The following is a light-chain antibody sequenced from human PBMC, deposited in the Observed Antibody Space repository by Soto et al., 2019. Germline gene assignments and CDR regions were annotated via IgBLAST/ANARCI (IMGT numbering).Light chain of an antibody. CDR1: QGIGNY. CDR3: QNHNNAPWT. Sequence: DIQMTQSPSSLSASVGDRVTITCRASQGIGNYLAWYQQKSGKVPKLLIYAASTLQSGVPSRFSGSRSGTDSTLTISSLQPEDVATYYCQNHNNAPWTFGQGTKVEIQ. J-gene: IGKJ1*01. CDR2: AAS. V-gene: IGKV1-27*01.